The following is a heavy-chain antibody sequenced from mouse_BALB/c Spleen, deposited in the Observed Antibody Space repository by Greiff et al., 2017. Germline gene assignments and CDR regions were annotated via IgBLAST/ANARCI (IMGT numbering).Heavy chain of an antibody. CDR2: INPSSGYT. CDR3: ARLDGYYGRYFDV. D-gene: IGHD2-3*01. J-gene: IGHJ1*01. CDR1: GYTFTSYT. V-gene: IGHV1-4*01. Sequence: VQLVESGAELARPGASVKMSCKASGYTFTSYTMHWVKQRPGQGLEWIGYINPSSGYTNYNQKFKDKATLTADKSSSTAYMQLSSLTSEDSAVYYCARLDGYYGRYFDVWGAGTTVTVSS.